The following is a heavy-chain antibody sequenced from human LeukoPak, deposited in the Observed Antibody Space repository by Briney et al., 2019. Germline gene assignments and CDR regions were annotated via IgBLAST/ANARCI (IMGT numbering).Heavy chain of an antibody. J-gene: IGHJ4*02. CDR2: INPYGRDT. CDR3: ARDPDNPTPLDY. V-gene: IGHV3-74*01. Sequence: GGSLRLSCAASGFTFSSFWMHWVRQVPGKGLVWVSCINPYGRDTRYADSVKGRFTISRDNAKNTLFLQMNSLRAEDTAVYYCARDPDNPTPLDYWGQGILVTVSS. CDR1: GFTFSSFW.